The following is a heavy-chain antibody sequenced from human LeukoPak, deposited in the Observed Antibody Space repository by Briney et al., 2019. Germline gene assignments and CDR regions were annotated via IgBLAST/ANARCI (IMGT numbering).Heavy chain of an antibody. CDR1: GCSISSYY. D-gene: IGHD3-10*01. J-gene: IGHJ4*02. Sequence: KPSETLSLTCTVSGCSISSYYWSWIRQPPGKGLEWIGYIYYSGSTNYNPSLKSRVTISVDTSKNQFSLKLSSVTAADTAVYYCARLRGYPWGFDYWGQGTLVTVSS. CDR2: IYYSGST. CDR3: ARLRGYPWGFDY. V-gene: IGHV4-59*01.